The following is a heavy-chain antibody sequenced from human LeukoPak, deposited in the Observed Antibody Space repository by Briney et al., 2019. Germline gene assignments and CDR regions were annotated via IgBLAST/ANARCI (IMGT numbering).Heavy chain of an antibody. CDR2: IFYIGST. CDR1: GGSISSGAYY. J-gene: IGHJ5*02. CDR3: ARHGGFGGHNWFDL. Sequence: SETLSLTCTVSGGSISSGAYYWGWIRQPPGKGLEWIGYIFYIGSTNSNPSLKSRVTISVDTSKNQFSLKLISVTAADTAVYYCARHGGFGGHNWFDLWGQGTLVTVSS. D-gene: IGHD5-12*01. V-gene: IGHV4-61*05.